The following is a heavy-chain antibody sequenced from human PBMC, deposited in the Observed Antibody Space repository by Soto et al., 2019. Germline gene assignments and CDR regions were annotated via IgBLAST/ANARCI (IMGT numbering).Heavy chain of an antibody. V-gene: IGHV4-59*01. D-gene: IGHD3-16*02. CDR3: ARETLYVAIDH. CDR1: GDSISDSY. Sequence: SETLSLTCTVSGDSISDSYWSWVRQTPGKRLEWIGYIHDSGTVNYNPSLKSRVSMSMDTSKSQFSLRLSSVTAADTAVYYCARETLYVAIDHWGRGTLVTVYS. CDR2: IHDSGTV. J-gene: IGHJ5*02.